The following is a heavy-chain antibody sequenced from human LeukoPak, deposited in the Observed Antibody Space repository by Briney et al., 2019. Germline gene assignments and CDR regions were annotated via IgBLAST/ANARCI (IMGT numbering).Heavy chain of an antibody. CDR1: GYTLTELS. Sequence: GASVKVSCKVSGYTLTELSMHWVRQAPGKGLEWMGGFDPEDGETIYAQKFQGRVTMTEDTSTDTAYMELSSLRSEDTAVYYCARRYFDWLPSKDNFDYWGQGTLVTVSS. J-gene: IGHJ4*02. CDR2: FDPEDGET. CDR3: ARRYFDWLPSKDNFDY. D-gene: IGHD3-9*01. V-gene: IGHV1-24*01.